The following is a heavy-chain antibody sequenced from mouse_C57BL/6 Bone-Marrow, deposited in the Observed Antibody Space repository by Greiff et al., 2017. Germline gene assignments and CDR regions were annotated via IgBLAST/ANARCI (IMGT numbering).Heavy chain of an antibody. CDR1: GFTFTDYY. D-gene: IGHD2-1*01. Sequence: DVKLVESGGGLVQPGGSLSLSCAASGFTFTDYYMSWVRQPPGQALEWLGFLRNKANGYTTEYSSSVKGRFAISRDNSQSILYLQMNALRAEDSATDYCARLGYGNYWAYWGQGTLVTVSA. CDR2: LRNKANGYTT. J-gene: IGHJ3*01. V-gene: IGHV7-3*01. CDR3: ARLGYGNYWAY.